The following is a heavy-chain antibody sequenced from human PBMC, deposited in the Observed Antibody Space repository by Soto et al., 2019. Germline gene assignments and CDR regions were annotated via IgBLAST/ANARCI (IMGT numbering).Heavy chain of an antibody. CDR2: ISSSGSTI. D-gene: IGHD6-13*01. CDR1: GFTFSSYE. V-gene: IGHV3-48*03. J-gene: IGHJ6*02. CDR3: ARDLAAAGTDYLYYYGMDV. Sequence: EVQLVESGGGLVQPGGSLRLSCAASGFTFSSYEMNWVHQAPGKGLEWVSYISSSGSTIYYADSVKGRFTISRDNAKNSLYLQMNSLRAEDTAVYYCARDLAAAGTDYLYYYGMDVWGQGTTVTVSS.